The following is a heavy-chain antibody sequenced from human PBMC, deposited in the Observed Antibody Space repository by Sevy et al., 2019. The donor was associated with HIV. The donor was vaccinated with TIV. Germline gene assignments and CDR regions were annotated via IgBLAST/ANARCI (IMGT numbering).Heavy chain of an antibody. Sequence: SDTLSLTCAISGDSVSSNSAAWNWIRQSPSRGLEWLGRTYYRSKWYNDYAVSVKSRISINPDTSKNQFSLQLNSVTPEDTAVYFCATGIPEWELGGHWFDPWGQGTLVTVSS. CDR2: TYYRSKWYN. CDR1: GDSVSSNSAA. J-gene: IGHJ5*02. D-gene: IGHD1-26*01. V-gene: IGHV6-1*01. CDR3: ATGIPEWELGGHWFDP.